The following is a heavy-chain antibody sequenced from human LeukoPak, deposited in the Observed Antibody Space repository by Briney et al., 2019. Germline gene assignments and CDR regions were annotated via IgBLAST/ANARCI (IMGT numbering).Heavy chain of an antibody. CDR3: ARGTYGSSWQLEHFDY. D-gene: IGHD6-13*01. Sequence: KPSETLSLTCTVSGGSISSYYWSWLRQPPGKGLEWIGYIYYSGSTNYNPSLKSRVTISVDTSKNQFSLKLSSLTAADTAVYYCARGTYGSSWQLEHFDYWGQGTLVTVSS. J-gene: IGHJ4*02. V-gene: IGHV4-59*01. CDR2: IYYSGST. CDR1: GGSISSYY.